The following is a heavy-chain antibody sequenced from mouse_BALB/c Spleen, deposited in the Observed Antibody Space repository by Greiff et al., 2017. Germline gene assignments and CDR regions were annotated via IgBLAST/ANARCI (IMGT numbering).Heavy chain of an antibody. CDR3: ARQLAY. V-gene: IGHV1-54*01. CDR1: GYAFTNYL. J-gene: IGHJ3*01. D-gene: IGHD3-1*01. CDR2: INPGSGGT. Sequence: QVQLQQSGAELVRPGTSVKVSCKASGYAFTNYLIEWVKQRPGQGLEWIGVINPGSGGTNYNEKFKGKATLTADKSSSTAYMQLSSLTSDDSAVYFCARQLAYWGQGTLVTVSA.